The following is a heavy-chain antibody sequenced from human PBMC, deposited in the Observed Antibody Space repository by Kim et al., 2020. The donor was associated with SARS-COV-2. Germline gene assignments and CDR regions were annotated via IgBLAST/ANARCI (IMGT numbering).Heavy chain of an antibody. Sequence: GESLKISCKGSGYSFTSYWIGWVRQMPGKGLEWMGIIYPGDSDTRYSPSFQGQVTISADKSISTAYLQWSSLKASDTAMYYCASLRYCSSTSCYTNWFDPWGQGTLVTVSS. CDR2: IYPGDSDT. CDR3: ASLRYCSSTSCYTNWFDP. CDR1: GYSFTSYW. V-gene: IGHV5-51*01. D-gene: IGHD2-2*02. J-gene: IGHJ5*02.